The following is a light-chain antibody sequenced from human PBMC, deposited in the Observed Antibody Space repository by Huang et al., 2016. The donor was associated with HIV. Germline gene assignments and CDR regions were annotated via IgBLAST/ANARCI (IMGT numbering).Light chain of an antibody. CDR2: GAS. CDR3: QQYSDWPPLT. CDR1: QSVNSD. V-gene: IGKV3-15*01. Sequence: EIEMTQSPATLSVSPGERATLSCRASQSVNSDLAWYQQKPGQAPRLLTSGASTRATGIPAKFNATGSGTEFSLSISNLQSEDFAVYYCQQYSDWPPLTFGGGTKVEI. J-gene: IGKJ4*01.